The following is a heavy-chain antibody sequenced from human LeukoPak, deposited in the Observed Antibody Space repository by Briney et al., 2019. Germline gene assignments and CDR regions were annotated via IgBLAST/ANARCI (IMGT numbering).Heavy chain of an antibody. CDR2: IYPGDSDT. D-gene: IGHD5-24*01. V-gene: IGHV5-51*01. CDR3: ARGERWLRPADAFDI. CDR1: GYSFTSHW. J-gene: IGHJ3*02. Sequence: GESLKISCKGSGYSFTSHWIGWVRQMPGKGLEWMGIIYPGDSDTRYSPSFQGQVTISADKSISTAYLQWSSLKASDTAMYYCARGERWLRPADAFDIWGQGTMVTVSS.